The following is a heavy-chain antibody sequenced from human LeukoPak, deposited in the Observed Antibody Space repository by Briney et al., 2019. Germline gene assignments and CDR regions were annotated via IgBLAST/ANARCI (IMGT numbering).Heavy chain of an antibody. Sequence: GASVKVSCKASGYTFTSYAITWVRQAPGQGLEWMGWISAYNGNTNYAQNLQGRVTMTIDPSTTTAYMELRSLRSDDTAVYYCARVGNGGSSPWEWLEPWGQGTLVTVSS. CDR2: ISAYNGNT. D-gene: IGHD2-15*01. CDR3: ARVGNGGSSPWEWLEP. CDR1: GYTFTSYA. V-gene: IGHV1-18*01. J-gene: IGHJ5*02.